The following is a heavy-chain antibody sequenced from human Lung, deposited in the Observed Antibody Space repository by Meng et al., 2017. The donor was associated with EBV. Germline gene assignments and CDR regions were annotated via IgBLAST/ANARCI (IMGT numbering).Heavy chain of an antibody. V-gene: IGHV1-46*04. Sequence: QVQLVHSGAEVKKPGASVKVSCKASGYTFTSYYIHWVRQAPGQGLEWMGIINPSTGTTTYAQNLQGRVTMTRDTSTSTVYMELSSLRSEDTAVYYCARDCLAGYTSGWQFDYWGQGTLVTVAS. CDR3: ARDCLAGYTSGWQFDY. D-gene: IGHD6-19*01. CDR1: GYTFTSYY. J-gene: IGHJ4*02. CDR2: INPSTGTT.